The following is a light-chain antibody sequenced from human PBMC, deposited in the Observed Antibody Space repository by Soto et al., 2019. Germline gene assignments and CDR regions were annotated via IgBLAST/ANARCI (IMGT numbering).Light chain of an antibody. CDR2: EGS. CDR1: SSDVGNYNL. Sequence: QSVLTQPASVSGSPGQSITISCTGTSSDVGNYNLVSWYQQHPGKAPKLIFYEGSKRPSGVSNRFSGSKSGNTASLTVSGLQAEDEADYYCCSYAPTSTFVFGTGTKVTVL. CDR3: CSYAPTSTFV. J-gene: IGLJ1*01. V-gene: IGLV2-23*01.